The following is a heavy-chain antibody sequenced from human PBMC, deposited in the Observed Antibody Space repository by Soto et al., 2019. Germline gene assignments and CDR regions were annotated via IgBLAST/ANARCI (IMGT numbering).Heavy chain of an antibody. CDR3: ARDPSGYCSSTSCYAAAYYYYYGMDV. CDR1: GFTFSSYG. J-gene: IGHJ6*02. D-gene: IGHD2-2*03. Sequence: QVQLVESGGGVVQPGRSLRLSCAASGFTFSSYGMHWVRQAPGKGLEWVAVIWYDGSNKYYADSVKGRFTISRDNSKNPLYLQMNSLRAEDTAVYYCARDPSGYCSSTSCYAAAYYYYYGMDVWGQGTTVTVSS. CDR2: IWYDGSNK. V-gene: IGHV3-33*01.